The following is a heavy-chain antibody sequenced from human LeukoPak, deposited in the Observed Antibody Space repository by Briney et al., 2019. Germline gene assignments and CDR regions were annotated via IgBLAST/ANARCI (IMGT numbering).Heavy chain of an antibody. D-gene: IGHD3-10*01. J-gene: IGHJ5*02. CDR2: ISYDGSNK. CDR1: GFTFSSYG. V-gene: IGHV3-30*03. Sequence: PGGSLRLSCAASGFTFSSYGMHWVRQAPGKGLEWVAVISYDGSNKYYADSVKGRFTISRDNSKNTLYLQMNSLRAEDTAVYYCARAERFGEFLNWFDPWGQGTLVTVSS. CDR3: ARAERFGEFLNWFDP.